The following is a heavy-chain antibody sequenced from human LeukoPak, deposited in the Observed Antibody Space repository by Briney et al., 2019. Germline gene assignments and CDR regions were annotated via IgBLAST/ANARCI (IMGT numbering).Heavy chain of an antibody. J-gene: IGHJ4*02. CDR3: AKSVRNYYDSSGY. V-gene: IGHV3-23*01. CDR1: GFTFSSYA. Sequence: PGGSLRLSCAASGFTFSSYAMNWVRQAPGKGLEWVSAISGSGGSTYYADSVKGRFTISRDNSENTLYLQMNSLRADDTAVHYCAKSVRNYYDSSGYWGQGTLVTVSS. D-gene: IGHD3-22*01. CDR2: ISGSGGST.